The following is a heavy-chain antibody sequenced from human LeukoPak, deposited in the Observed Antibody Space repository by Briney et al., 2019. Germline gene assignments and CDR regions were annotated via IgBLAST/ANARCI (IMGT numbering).Heavy chain of an antibody. D-gene: IGHD3-22*01. CDR3: ARRSFYYYDSSGSET. J-gene: IGHJ5*02. CDR1: GGSFSGYY. V-gene: IGHV4-34*01. CDR2: INHSGST. Sequence: SETLSLTCAVYGGSFSGYYWSWIRQPPGKGLEWIGEINHSGSTNYNPSLKSRVTISVDTPKNQFSLKLSSVTAADTAVYYCARRSFYYYDSSGSETWGQGTLVTVSS.